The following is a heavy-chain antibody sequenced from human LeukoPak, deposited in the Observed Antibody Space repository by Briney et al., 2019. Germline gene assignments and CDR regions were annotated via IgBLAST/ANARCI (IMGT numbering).Heavy chain of an antibody. V-gene: IGHV3-30*04. CDR1: GFTFSSYD. CDR3: ARDITYSGSYYY. Sequence: GGSLRLSCAASGFTFSSYDMHWVRQAPGEGLEWVADISYDGSNKYYADSVKGRFNLSTHSSKHTLYLQMNSLRAEDTGVYYRARDITYSGSYYYWGQGTLVTVS. CDR2: ISYDGSNK. D-gene: IGHD1-26*01. J-gene: IGHJ4*02.